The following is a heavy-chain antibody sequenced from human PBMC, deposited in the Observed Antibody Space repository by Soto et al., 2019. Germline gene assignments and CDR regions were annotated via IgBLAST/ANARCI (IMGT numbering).Heavy chain of an antibody. V-gene: IGHV4-4*02. CDR2: IYHSGST. D-gene: IGHD3-3*01. Sequence: KASETLSLTCAGSGCSISGNNWWSWVRQPPRKGLEWTGKIYHSGSTNYNPSLKRRVTISVDKSKNQFSLKLSSVTAADTAVYYCARFRFLQWFDEFDIWGRGTMVTVSS. CDR3: ARFRFLQWFDEFDI. J-gene: IGHJ3*02. CDR1: GCSISGNNW.